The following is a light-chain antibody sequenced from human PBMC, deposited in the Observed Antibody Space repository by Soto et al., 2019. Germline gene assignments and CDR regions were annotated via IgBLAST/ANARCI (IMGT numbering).Light chain of an antibody. CDR2: DVS. V-gene: IGLV2-23*02. CDR1: SSDVGSYNL. J-gene: IGLJ2*01. CDR3: CSYAGSSTPVV. Sequence: QSALTQPASVSGSPGQSITISCTGTSSDVGSYNLVSWYQQHPGKAPKLMIYDVSKRPSGVSNPCSGSKSGNTASLTISGLQAEDEADYYCCSYAGSSTPVVFGGGTKLTVL.